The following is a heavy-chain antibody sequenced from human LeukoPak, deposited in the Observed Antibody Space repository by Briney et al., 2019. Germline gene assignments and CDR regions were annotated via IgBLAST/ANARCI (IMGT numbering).Heavy chain of an antibody. CDR3: TASYYGDYDG. CDR1: GFTFSNAW. J-gene: IGHJ6*04. CDR2: IQSKTDGGTT. V-gene: IGHV3-15*01. D-gene: IGHD4-17*01. Sequence: PGGSLRLSCAASGFTFSNAWMSWVRQAPGKVLEWVGRIQSKTDGGTTDYAAPMKSRFTISRDDSKNTLYLQMNSLKTEDTAVYYCTASYYGDYDGWGKGTTVTVSS.